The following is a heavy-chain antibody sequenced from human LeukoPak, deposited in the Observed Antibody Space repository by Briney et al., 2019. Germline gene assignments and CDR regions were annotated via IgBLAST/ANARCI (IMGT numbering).Heavy chain of an antibody. Sequence: ASVKVSCKASGYTFTGYYMHWVRQAPGQGLEWMGWINPNSGGTNYAQKFQGWVTMTRDTSISTAYMELSRLRSDDTAVYYCAREDSSGHYGMEGYWGQGTLVTVSS. V-gene: IGHV1-2*04. D-gene: IGHD3-22*01. CDR3: AREDSSGHYGMEGY. J-gene: IGHJ4*02. CDR1: GYTFTGYY. CDR2: INPNSGGT.